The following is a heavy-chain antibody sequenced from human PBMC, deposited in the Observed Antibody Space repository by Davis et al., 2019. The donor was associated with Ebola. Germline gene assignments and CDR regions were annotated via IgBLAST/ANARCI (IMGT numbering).Heavy chain of an antibody. CDR2: ISAYNGNT. D-gene: IGHD5-18*01. J-gene: IGHJ4*02. V-gene: IGHV1-18*01. Sequence: AASVKVSCKASGYTFTSYGISWVRQAPGQGLEWMGWISAYNGNTNYAQKLQGRVTMTTDTSTSTAYMELRSLRSDDTAVYYCARDRGWIQLSGLFDYRGQGTLVTVSS. CDR3: ARDRGWIQLSGLFDY. CDR1: GYTFTSYG.